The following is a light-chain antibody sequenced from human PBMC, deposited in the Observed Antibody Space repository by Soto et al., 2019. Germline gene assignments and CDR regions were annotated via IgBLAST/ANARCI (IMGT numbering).Light chain of an antibody. Sequence: ALTQPASVSGSPGQSITISCTGTSSDVGGYNYVSWYQQHPGKAPKVIIYDVSNRPSGVSNRFSASKSGNTASLTISGLQAEDEAAYYCTSYTSTSPVVFGGGTKLTVL. CDR1: SSDVGGYNY. J-gene: IGLJ2*01. CDR2: DVS. V-gene: IGLV2-14*01. CDR3: TSYTSTSPVV.